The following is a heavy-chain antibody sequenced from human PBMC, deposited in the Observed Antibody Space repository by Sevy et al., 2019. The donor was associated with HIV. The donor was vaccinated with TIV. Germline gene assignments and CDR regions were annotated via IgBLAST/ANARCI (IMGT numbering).Heavy chain of an antibody. Sequence: ASVKVSCKASGYTFTGQYIHWVRQAPGQGLEWMGWINPNSGGTNYRQDFQGRVTLTRDTSITTAYMELSGLKSDDTAIYYCARDLRLRGYSYGPFDYWGQGTLVTVSS. V-gene: IGHV1-2*02. J-gene: IGHJ4*02. D-gene: IGHD5-18*01. CDR3: ARDLRLRGYSYGPFDY. CDR2: INPNSGGT. CDR1: GYTFTGQY.